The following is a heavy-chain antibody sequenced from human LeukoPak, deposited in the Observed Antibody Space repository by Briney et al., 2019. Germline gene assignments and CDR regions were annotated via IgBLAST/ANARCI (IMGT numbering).Heavy chain of an antibody. CDR3: ARRYFDY. V-gene: IGHV3-7*03. Sequence: GGSLRLSCVASGFTISSYWMHWVRQAPGEGLEWVANIKQDGSEEYYVDSVKGRFTISRDNAKNSLYLQMNSLRAEDTAVYYCARRYFDYWGQGILVTVSS. CDR1: GFTISSYW. J-gene: IGHJ4*02. CDR2: IKQDGSEE.